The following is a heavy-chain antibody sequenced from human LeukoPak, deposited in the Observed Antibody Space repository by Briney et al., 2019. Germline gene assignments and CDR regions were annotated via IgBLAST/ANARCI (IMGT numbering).Heavy chain of an antibody. D-gene: IGHD6-6*01. J-gene: IGHJ4*02. Sequence: SETLSLTCTVSGGSITISDYYWGWIRLPPGKGLEWIGTISHTGTTYYNPSLQSRVTISVDKSKNQFSLKLSSVTAADTAVYYCATREHHVLRTPGDYWGEGTLVTVSS. CDR2: ISHTGTT. CDR3: ATREHHVLRTPGDY. V-gene: IGHV4-39*01. CDR1: GGSITISDYY.